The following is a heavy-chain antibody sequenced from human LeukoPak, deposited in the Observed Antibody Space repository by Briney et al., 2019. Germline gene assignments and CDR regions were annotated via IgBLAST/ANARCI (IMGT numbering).Heavy chain of an antibody. D-gene: IGHD6-19*01. CDR2: ISSSTSTI. V-gene: IGHV3-48*04. J-gene: IGHJ4*02. CDR3: AREFSIGWDY. CDR1: GFTFSSFG. Sequence: GGSLRLSCAASGFTFSSFGMNWVRQAPGKGLEWVSYISSSTSTIYYAGSVKGRFTISRDNAKNSLYLQMHSLRAEDTAVYYCAREFSIGWDYWGQGTLVTVSS.